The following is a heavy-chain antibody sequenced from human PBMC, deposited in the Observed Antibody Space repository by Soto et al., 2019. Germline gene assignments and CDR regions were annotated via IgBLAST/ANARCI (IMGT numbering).Heavy chain of an antibody. CDR2: INPNSGGT. CDR3: ARNGKQYSGGNDAFDI. Sequence: ASVKVSCKASGYTFTGYYMHWVRQAPGQGLEWMGWINPNSGGTNYAQKFQGWVTMTRDTSISTAYMELSRLRSDDTAVYYCARNGKQYSGGNDAFDIWGQGTMVTVSS. J-gene: IGHJ3*02. V-gene: IGHV1-2*04. D-gene: IGHD1-26*01. CDR1: GYTFTGYY.